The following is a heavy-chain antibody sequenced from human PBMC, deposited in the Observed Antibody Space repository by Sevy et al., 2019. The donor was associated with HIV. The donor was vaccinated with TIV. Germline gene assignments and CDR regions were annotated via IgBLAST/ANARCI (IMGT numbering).Heavy chain of an antibody. D-gene: IGHD2-8*01. V-gene: IGHV3-23*01. Sequence: GGFLGPPWSASGFAFLCFCFDLIRQGPGEGVEWVATLSFGCGKINYADSVKGRFTISRDNSKNSFYLQMDNLRVEDTALYYCAREGCTRPHDYWGQGTRVTVSS. J-gene: IGHJ4*02. CDR3: AREGCTRPHDY. CDR1: GFAFLCFC. CDR2: LSFGCGKI.